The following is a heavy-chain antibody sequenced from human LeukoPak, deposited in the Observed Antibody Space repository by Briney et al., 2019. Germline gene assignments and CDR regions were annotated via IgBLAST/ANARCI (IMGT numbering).Heavy chain of an antibody. CDR1: GFTFSSYA. CDR3: AKLDGSGSYVRPAGYMDV. D-gene: IGHD3-10*01. V-gene: IGHV3-23*01. J-gene: IGHJ6*03. CDR2: ISGSGGST. Sequence: PGGSLRLSCAASGFTFSSYAMSWVRQAPGKGLEWVSAISGSGGSTYYADSVKGRFTISRDNSKNTLYLQMNSLRAEDTAVYYCAKLDGSGSYVRPAGYMDVWGKGTTVTVSS.